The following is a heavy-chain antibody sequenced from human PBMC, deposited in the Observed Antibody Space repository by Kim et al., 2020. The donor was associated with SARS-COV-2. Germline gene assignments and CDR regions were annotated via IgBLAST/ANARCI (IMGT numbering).Heavy chain of an antibody. CDR3: LKNLGLRDHS. V-gene: IGHV3-64D*06. CDR2: INNNGDDT. CDR1: GFRFSDSG. Sequence: GGSLRLSCSASGFRFSDSGMHWVRQAPGKGLEYLSTINNNGDDTKYADSVKGRFAISRDNSKSTLYLQMSGLRAEDTAVYYCLKNLGLRDHSWGQGSLVTVSS. J-gene: IGHJ4*02. D-gene: IGHD1-7*01.